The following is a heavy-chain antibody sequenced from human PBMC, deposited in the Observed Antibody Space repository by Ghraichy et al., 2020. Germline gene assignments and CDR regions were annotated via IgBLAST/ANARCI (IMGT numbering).Heavy chain of an antibody. V-gene: IGHV4-61*01. CDR1: GGSVSSDNYY. Sequence: GSLRLSCTVSGGSVSSDNYYWSWIRQPPGKGLEWIGYVYYSGSTDYNPSLKSRVSISVDTSKNQFSLKLSSVTAADTAVYYCASTYDTSGYYPSGFDYWGQGTLVTVSS. D-gene: IGHD3-22*01. CDR3: ASTYDTSGYYPSGFDY. J-gene: IGHJ4*02. CDR2: VYYSGST.